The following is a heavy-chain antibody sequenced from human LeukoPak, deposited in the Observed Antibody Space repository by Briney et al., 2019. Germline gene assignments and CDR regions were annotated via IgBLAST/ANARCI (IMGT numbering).Heavy chain of an antibody. Sequence: GGSLRLSCAASGFTFSSYAMHWVRQAPGKGLEWVAVISYDGSNKYYADSVKGRFTISRDNSKNTLYLQMNSLRAEDTAVYYCAKDLFYGSGSGYFDYWGQGTLVTVSS. D-gene: IGHD3-10*01. CDR2: ISYDGSNK. CDR3: AKDLFYGSGSGYFDY. V-gene: IGHV3-30-3*01. CDR1: GFTFSSYA. J-gene: IGHJ4*02.